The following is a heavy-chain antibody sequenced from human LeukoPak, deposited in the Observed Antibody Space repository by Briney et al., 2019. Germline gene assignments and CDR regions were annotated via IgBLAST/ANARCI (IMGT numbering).Heavy chain of an antibody. CDR2: IYYSGST. CDR3: ARAFLYYFDY. J-gene: IGHJ4*02. Sequence: ASQTLSLTCTVSGVSISSGGYYWSWIRQHPGKGLEWIGYIYYSGSTYYNPSLKSRVTISVDTSKNQFSLKLSSVTAADTAVYYCARAFLYYFDYWGQGTLVTVSS. V-gene: IGHV4-31*03. CDR1: GVSISSGGYY. D-gene: IGHD2/OR15-2a*01.